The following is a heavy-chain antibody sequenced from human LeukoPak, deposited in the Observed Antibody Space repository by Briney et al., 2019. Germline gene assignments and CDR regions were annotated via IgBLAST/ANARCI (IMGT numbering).Heavy chain of an antibody. Sequence: PSETLSLTCTVSGVSISSSGYYWGWIRQPPGKGLEWIGSIYYSGTTYYNPSLKSRVAISVDTSKNQFSLKLSSVTAADTAVYYCARHVGYEYVDYWGQGALVTVSS. D-gene: IGHD5-12*01. V-gene: IGHV4-39*01. J-gene: IGHJ4*02. CDR3: ARHVGYEYVDY. CDR1: GVSISSSGYY. CDR2: IYYSGTT.